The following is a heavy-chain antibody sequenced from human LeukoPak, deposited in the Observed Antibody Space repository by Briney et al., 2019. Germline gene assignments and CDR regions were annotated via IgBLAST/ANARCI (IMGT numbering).Heavy chain of an antibody. CDR3: ARGCSSTSCYYGY. Sequence: SETLPLTCAVYGGSFSGYYWSWIRQPPGKGLEWIGEINHSGSTNYNPSLKSRVTISVDTSKNQFSLKLSSVTAADTAVYYCARGCSSTSCYYGYWGQGTLVTVSS. CDR2: INHSGST. V-gene: IGHV4-34*01. J-gene: IGHJ4*02. D-gene: IGHD2-2*01. CDR1: GGSFSGYY.